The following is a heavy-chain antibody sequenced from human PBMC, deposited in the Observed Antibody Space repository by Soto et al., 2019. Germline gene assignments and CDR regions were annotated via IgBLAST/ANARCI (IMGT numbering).Heavy chain of an antibody. CDR3: ARFAGEPPPPDYYDSSGYYFPLDY. Sequence: SVKVSCKAPGGTFSSYAISWVRQAPGQGLEWMGGIIPIFGTANYAQKFQGRVTITADESTSTAYMELSSLRSEDTAVYYCARFAGEPPPPDYYDSSGYYFPLDYWGQGTLVTVSS. J-gene: IGHJ4*02. V-gene: IGHV1-69*13. CDR1: GGTFSSYA. CDR2: IIPIFGTA. D-gene: IGHD3-22*01.